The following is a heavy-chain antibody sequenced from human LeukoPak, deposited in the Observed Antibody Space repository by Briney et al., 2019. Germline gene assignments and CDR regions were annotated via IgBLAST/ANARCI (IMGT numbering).Heavy chain of an antibody. V-gene: IGHV1-46*01. J-gene: IGHJ3*02. Sequence: ASVKVSCTTSGYTFTSYDTHSVRQAPGQGLEWMGIINSSGGSTSYAQKFPGRVTMTRDMSTSTFYLELSSLRSEDTAVYYCARELYSSMGWVDTFDIWGQGTMVTVSS. D-gene: IGHD2-2*01. CDR3: ARELYSSMGWVDTFDI. CDR1: GYTFTSYD. CDR2: INSSGGST.